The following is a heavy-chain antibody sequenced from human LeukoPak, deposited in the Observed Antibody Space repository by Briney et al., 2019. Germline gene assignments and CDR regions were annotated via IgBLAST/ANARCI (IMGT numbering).Heavy chain of an antibody. D-gene: IGHD2-15*01. J-gene: IGHJ4*02. CDR3: ARDSTYSSGSRFYDRFDY. V-gene: IGHV3-7*03. Sequence: GGSLRLSCAASGISLSAYWMTWVRQAPGKGLEWVANINRDGSQRNHVDSVKGRFTISRDNAKNSLYLQMDSLTAEDTAVYYCARDSTYSSGSRFYDRFDYWGQGTLVTVSS. CDR2: INRDGSQR. CDR1: GISLSAYW.